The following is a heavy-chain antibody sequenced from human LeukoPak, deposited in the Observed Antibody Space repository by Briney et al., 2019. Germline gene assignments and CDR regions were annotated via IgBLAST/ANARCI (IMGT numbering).Heavy chain of an antibody. CDR1: GYSISGGYY. V-gene: IGHV4-38-2*01. D-gene: IGHD3-9*01. J-gene: IGHJ4*02. CDR2: IYHSGST. Sequence: PSETLSLTCAVSGYSISGGYYWGWIRQPPGKGLEWIGSIYHSGSTYYNPSLKSRVTISVDTSKNQFSLKLSSVTAADTAVYYCARVGYFDWFTGPDWGQGTLVTVSS. CDR3: ARVGYFDWFTGPD.